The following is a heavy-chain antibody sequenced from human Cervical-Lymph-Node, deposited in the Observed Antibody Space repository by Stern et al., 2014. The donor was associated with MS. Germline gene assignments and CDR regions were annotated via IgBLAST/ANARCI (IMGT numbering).Heavy chain of an antibody. CDR1: GFAFASYD. CDR3: ALPGHFYTNAPDY. D-gene: IGHD2-8*01. J-gene: IGHJ4*02. Sequence: VHLVESGGGVVQPGGSLRLSCPTSGFAFASYDLHWVRQAPGKGLEWIAFISNDGSNKYYADSLKDRFIVSRDYSKKTLNLQINSLRREDTAVYYCALPGHFYTNAPDYWGQGTLVTVSS. CDR2: ISNDGSNK. V-gene: IGHV3-30*03.